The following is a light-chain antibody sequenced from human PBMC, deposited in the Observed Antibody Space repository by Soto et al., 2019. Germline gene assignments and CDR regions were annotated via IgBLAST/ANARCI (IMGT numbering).Light chain of an antibody. V-gene: IGLV2-23*02. CDR1: SSDVGSYNL. Sequence: QSVLTQPASVSGSPGQSITISCTGTSSDVGSYNLVSWYQQYPGKAPKVMIYEVSKRPSGVPNRFSGSKSGNTASLTISGLQAEDEADYYCCSYAGSSTYVFGTGTKLTVL. CDR2: EVS. CDR3: CSYAGSSTYV. J-gene: IGLJ1*01.